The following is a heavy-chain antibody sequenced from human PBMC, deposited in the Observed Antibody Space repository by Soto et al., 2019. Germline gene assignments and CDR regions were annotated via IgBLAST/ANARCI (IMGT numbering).Heavy chain of an antibody. CDR2: TNPRNGYT. J-gene: IGHJ4*02. V-gene: IGHV1-18*01. D-gene: IGHD5-12*01. CDR3: ARRIVATETFDY. CDR1: GYTFTSYG. Sequence: ASVKVSCKASGYTFTSYGISWVRQAPGQGLEWMGWTNPRNGYTNYAQKFQGRVTMTTDTSTSTAYLELRSLRSDDTAVYYCARRIVATETFDYWGQGTLVTVSS.